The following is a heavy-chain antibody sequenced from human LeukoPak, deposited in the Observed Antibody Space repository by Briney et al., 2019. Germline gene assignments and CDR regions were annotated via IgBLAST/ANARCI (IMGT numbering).Heavy chain of an antibody. Sequence: PSGSLSLTCSVSGGAIISYYWSWIRQPAGKGPEWIGRIYPTGNTDYTPSLKTRVTMSTDLSKKQFSLRLRSVTAADTAVYYCARLKFYDSTGYSPGYYMDVWGKGTAVTVSS. D-gene: IGHD3-22*01. CDR3: ARLKFYDSTGYSPGYYMDV. CDR1: GGAIISYY. J-gene: IGHJ6*03. CDR2: IYPTGNT. V-gene: IGHV4-4*07.